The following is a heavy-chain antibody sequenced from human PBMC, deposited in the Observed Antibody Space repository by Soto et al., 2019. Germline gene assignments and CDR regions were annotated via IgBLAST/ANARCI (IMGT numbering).Heavy chain of an antibody. CDR1: GGSISSSSYY. Sequence: SETLSLTCTASGGSISSSSYYWGWIRQPPGKGLEWIGSIYYSGSTYYNPSLKSRVTISVDTSKNQFSLKLSSVTAADTAVYYCARHRPPGELGYYYYYGMDVWGQGATVTVSS. D-gene: IGHD1-26*01. CDR3: ARHRPPGELGYYYYYGMDV. CDR2: IYYSGST. J-gene: IGHJ6*02. V-gene: IGHV4-39*01.